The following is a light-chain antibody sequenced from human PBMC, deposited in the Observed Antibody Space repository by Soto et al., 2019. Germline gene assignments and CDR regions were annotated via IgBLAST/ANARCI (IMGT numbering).Light chain of an antibody. V-gene: IGLV1-44*01. CDR2: SDY. J-gene: IGLJ2*01. CDR3: AAWDDSLNALL. Sequence: QSVLTQSPSASGTPGQRVTISCSGSSSNIGRNSVSWYQKHPGTAPKLLIFSDYQRPSGVPERFSGSKSGTSASLAISGFQPGDEADYFCAAWDDSLNALLFGGGTKLTVL. CDR1: SSNIGRNS.